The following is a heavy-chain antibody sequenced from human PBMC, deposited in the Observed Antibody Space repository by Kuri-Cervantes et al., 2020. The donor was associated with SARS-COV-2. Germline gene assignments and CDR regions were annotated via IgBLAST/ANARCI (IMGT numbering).Heavy chain of an antibody. CDR2: INPNSGGT. CDR1: GYSFTDYS. J-gene: IGHJ4*02. CDR3: ARGEGSRGLMVVLGWRGAGRLDF. V-gene: IGHV1-2*04. D-gene: IGHD3-10*01. Sequence: ASVKVSCKASGYSFTDYSIHWVRQAPGQGLEWMGWINPNSGGTNYAQKFQGWVTMTRDTSLSISYMELSRLTSDDTAVYYCARGEGSRGLMVVLGWRGAGRLDFWGQGTLVTVSS.